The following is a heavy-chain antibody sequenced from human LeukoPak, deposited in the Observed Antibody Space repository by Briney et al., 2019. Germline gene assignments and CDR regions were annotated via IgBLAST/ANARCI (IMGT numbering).Heavy chain of an antibody. V-gene: IGHV3-23*01. CDR2: TSGGGGNT. Sequence: GGSLRLSCAASKFAFSSYAMSWVRQAPGKGLEWVSATSGGGGNTYYADSVKGRFTISRDDSKNTLYLQMNSLRAEDTAVYYCGKNRYSGSLSPFDIWGQGTMVTVSS. CDR3: GKNRYSGSLSPFDI. J-gene: IGHJ3*02. D-gene: IGHD1-26*01. CDR1: KFAFSSYA.